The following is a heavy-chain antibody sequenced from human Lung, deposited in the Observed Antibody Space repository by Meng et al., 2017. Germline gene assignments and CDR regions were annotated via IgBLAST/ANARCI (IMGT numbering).Heavy chain of an antibody. J-gene: IGHJ4*02. D-gene: IGHD3-10*01. V-gene: IGHV1-18*01. CDR1: DYTFTGYG. CDR2: LGAHDGDT. Sequence: QVQPVQSGPEVRKPGGSVKVSCKASDYTFTGYGVSWGRQAPGQGLEWMAWLGAHDGDTSHAPKFQGRVTVSADRPTATAYMELRSLRSDDTAVYYCARGTPGRSYSDYWGQGTLVTVSS. CDR3: ARGTPGRSYSDY.